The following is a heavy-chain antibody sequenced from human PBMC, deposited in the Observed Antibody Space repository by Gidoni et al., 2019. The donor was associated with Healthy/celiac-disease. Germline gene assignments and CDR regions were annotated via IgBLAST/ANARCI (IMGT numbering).Heavy chain of an antibody. V-gene: IGHV1-3*01. D-gene: IGHD3-10*01. CDR2: INAGNGNT. CDR1: GYTFTSYA. CDR3: ARGGLLWFGEGGMDV. Sequence: QVQLVQSGAGVKKPGASVKVSCKAYGYTFTSYAMHWVRQAPGQRLEWMGWINAGNGNTKYSQKFQGRVTITRDTSASTAYMELSSLGSEDTAVYYCARGGLLWFGEGGMDVWGQGTTVTVSS. J-gene: IGHJ6*02.